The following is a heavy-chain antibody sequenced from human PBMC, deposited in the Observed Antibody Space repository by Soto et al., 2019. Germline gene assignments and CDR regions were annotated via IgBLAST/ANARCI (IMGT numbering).Heavy chain of an antibody. CDR3: ARLRGVIIETVDY. CDR2: IDPSDSYT. J-gene: IGHJ4*02. CDR1: GYSFTSYW. D-gene: IGHD3-10*01. V-gene: IGHV5-10-1*01. Sequence: GESLKISCNGSGYSFTSYWISWVRQMPGKGLEWMGRIDPSDSYTNYSPSFQGHVTISADKSISTAYLQWSSLKASDTAMYYCARLRGVIIETVDYWGQGTLVTVSS.